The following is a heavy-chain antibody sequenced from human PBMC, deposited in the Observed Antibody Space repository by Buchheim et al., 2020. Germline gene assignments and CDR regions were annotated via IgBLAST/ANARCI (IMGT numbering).Heavy chain of an antibody. CDR1: GGSIRSSSNY. Sequence: QLQLQESGPGLVKPSETLSLTCIVSGGSIRSSSNYWGWIRQPPGKGLEWIGNIHYSGSTYHNPSLKSRVTISVDSSKNQFSLKLTSVTAADTAVYYGARHENYYFGMDVGGQGTT. CDR3: ARHENYYFGMDV. V-gene: IGHV4-39*01. J-gene: IGHJ6*02. CDR2: IHYSGST.